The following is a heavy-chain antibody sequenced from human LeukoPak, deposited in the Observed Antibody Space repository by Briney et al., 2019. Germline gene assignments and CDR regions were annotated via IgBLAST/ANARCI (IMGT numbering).Heavy chain of an antibody. D-gene: IGHD6-19*01. J-gene: IGHJ4*02. CDR2: IIPIFGTA. CDR3: ARALKQWLVKAAVDY. V-gene: IGHV1-69*13. CDR1: GGTFSSYA. Sequence: SVKVSCKASGGTFSSYAISWVRQAPGQGLEWMGGIIPIFGTANYAQKFQGRVTITADESTSTAYMELSSLRSEDTAVYYCARALKQWLVKAAVDYWGQGTLVTVSS.